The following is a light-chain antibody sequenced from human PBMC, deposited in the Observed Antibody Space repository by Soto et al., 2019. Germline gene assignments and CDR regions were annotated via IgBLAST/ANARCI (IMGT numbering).Light chain of an antibody. CDR3: QHYNNWPLT. J-gene: IGKJ4*01. CDR1: QSVSSS. V-gene: IGKV3-15*01. CDR2: ATS. Sequence: EIVLTQSPGTLSLSPGERASLSCRASQSVSSSLAWYQQKPGQTPRLLIYATSTRATGIPARFSGSGPGTEFTLTISSLQSEDFAVYYCQHYNNWPLTFGGGTKVDI.